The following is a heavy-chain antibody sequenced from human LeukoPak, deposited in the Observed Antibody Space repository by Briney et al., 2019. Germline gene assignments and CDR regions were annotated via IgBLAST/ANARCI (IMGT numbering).Heavy chain of an antibody. Sequence: GESLQISCKGSGCHFTSYWIGWVRQLPGKGLEWMGIIYPGDSDTRYSPSFQGQVTISADKSICTAYLQWSSLKASDTAMYYCARRYCSGGSCYFDYWGQGTLVTVSS. CDR1: GCHFTSYW. V-gene: IGHV5-51*01. CDR2: IYPGDSDT. CDR3: ARRYCSGGSCYFDY. D-gene: IGHD2-15*01. J-gene: IGHJ4*02.